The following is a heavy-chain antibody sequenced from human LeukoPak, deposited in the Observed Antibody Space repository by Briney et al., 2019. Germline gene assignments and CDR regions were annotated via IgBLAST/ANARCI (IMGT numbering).Heavy chain of an antibody. V-gene: IGHV3-48*03. CDR1: GFSFSSYE. CDR3: ARMGWNYDY. Sequence: GGSLRLSCAASGFSFSSYEMNWVRQAPGKGLEWVSYISSSGSTIYYADSVKGRFTISRDNAKNSLYLQMNSLRAEDTAVYYCARMGWNYDYWGQGTLVTVSS. CDR2: ISSSGSTI. D-gene: IGHD6-19*01. J-gene: IGHJ4*02.